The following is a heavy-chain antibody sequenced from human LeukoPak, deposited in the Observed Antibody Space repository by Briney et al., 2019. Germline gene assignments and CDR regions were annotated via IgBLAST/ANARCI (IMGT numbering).Heavy chain of an antibody. Sequence: ASVKVSCKTSGYTFTYYYIHWVRQAPGQGLEWMGIINPSGGSTTYAQKFQGRVALTRDTSTSTVYMELSSLRSEDTALYYCASLMIGYWGQGTLVTVSS. V-gene: IGHV1-46*01. J-gene: IGHJ4*02. CDR1: GYTFTYYY. CDR2: INPSGGST. D-gene: IGHD3-16*01. CDR3: ASLMIGY.